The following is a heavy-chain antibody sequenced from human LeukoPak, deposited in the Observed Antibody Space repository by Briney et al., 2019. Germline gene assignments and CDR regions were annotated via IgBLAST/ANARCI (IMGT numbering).Heavy chain of an antibody. CDR2: INARGDT. V-gene: IGHV4-34*01. J-gene: IGHJ5*02. CDR1: GWTFNDYY. CDR3: ARGQVPAARGYNWFDP. Sequence: SETLSLTCAVYGWTFNDYYLNWIRQPPGKGLEWIGEINARGDTNYNPSLKSRVTISVDTSKKQFSLRLTSMIAADTALYYCARGQVPAARGYNWFDPWGQRTLVTVSS. D-gene: IGHD2-2*01.